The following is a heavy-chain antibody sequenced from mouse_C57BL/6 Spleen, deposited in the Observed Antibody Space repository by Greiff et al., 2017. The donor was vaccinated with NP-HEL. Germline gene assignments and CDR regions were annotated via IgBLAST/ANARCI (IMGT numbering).Heavy chain of an antibody. CDR1: GYTFTSYW. CDR2: IDPSDSYT. CDR3: AREDNGNYVKAY. D-gene: IGHD2-1*01. Sequence: VQLQQPGAELVRPGTSVKLSCKASGYTFTSYWMHWVKQRPGQGLEWIGVIDPSDSYTNYNQKFKGKATLTVDTSSSPAYMQLSSLTSEDSAVYYCAREDNGNYVKAYWGQGTLVTVSA. J-gene: IGHJ3*01. V-gene: IGHV1-59*01.